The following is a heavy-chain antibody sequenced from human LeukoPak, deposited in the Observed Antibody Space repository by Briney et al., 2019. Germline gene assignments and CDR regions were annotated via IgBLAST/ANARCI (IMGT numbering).Heavy chain of an antibody. V-gene: IGHV2-5*02. CDR2: IYWADEN. CDR1: GFSLSTSGAG. Sequence: SGPTLVKPTQTLTLTCTFSGFSLSTSGAGVGWIRQPPGKALEWLALIYWADENRYSPSLKSRLTIPNEPSKNQLVLTMTNMNTVDTATEYCASRDYYDTSSYFDYWGQGTLVTVSS. J-gene: IGHJ4*02. D-gene: IGHD3-22*01. CDR3: ASRDYYDTSSYFDY.